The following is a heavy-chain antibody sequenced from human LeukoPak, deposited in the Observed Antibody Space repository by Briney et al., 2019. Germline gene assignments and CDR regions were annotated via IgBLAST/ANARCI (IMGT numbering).Heavy chain of an antibody. Sequence: SETLSLTCTVSGGSISSSSYYWGWIRQPPGRGLEWIGSIYYSGSTYYNPSLKSRVTISVDTSKNQFSLKLSSVTAADTAVYYCARGHLTPRFDYWGQGTLVTVSS. V-gene: IGHV4-39*07. CDR1: GGSISSSSYY. CDR3: ARGHLTPRFDY. J-gene: IGHJ4*02. CDR2: IYYSGST.